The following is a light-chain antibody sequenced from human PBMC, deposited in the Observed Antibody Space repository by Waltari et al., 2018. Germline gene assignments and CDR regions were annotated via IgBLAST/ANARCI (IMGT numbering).Light chain of an antibody. CDR3: SSHTTSSTLV. CDR2: DVT. V-gene: IGLV2-14*03. Sequence: QSALTQPASVSGSPGQSITISCTGSSSDVGRYNFVSWYQQHPGKAPKLMIFDVTDRPSGVSDRFSGSKSGNTAYLTISGLQPEDEADYYCSSHTTSSTLVFGGGTRVTVL. J-gene: IGLJ2*01. CDR1: SSDVGRYNF.